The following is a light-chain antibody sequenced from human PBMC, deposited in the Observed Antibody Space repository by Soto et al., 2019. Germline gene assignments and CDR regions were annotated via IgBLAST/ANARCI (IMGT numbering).Light chain of an antibody. CDR1: QGISSY. CDR3: KQYYSYPLT. J-gene: IGKJ4*01. V-gene: IGKV1-8*01. CDR2: AAS. Sequence: AIRMTQSPSSLSASTGDRVTITCRASQGISSYLAWYQQKPGKAPKLLIYAASTLQSGVPSRFSGSGSGADFTLTISCLQSEDFATYYCKQYYSYPLTLGGGTKVDIK.